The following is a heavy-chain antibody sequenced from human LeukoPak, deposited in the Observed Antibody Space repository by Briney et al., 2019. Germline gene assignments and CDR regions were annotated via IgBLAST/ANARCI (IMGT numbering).Heavy chain of an antibody. J-gene: IGHJ4*02. Sequence: GGSLRLSCAASGFTFSSYSMNWVRQAPGKGLEWVSSISSSSYIYYADSVKGRFTISRDNAKNSLYLHMSSLRAEDTAMYFCARDRAVYSRTLEDWGQGTLVTVSS. CDR3: ARDRAVYSRTLED. CDR2: ISSSSYI. CDR1: GFTFSSYS. D-gene: IGHD6-13*01. V-gene: IGHV3-21*01.